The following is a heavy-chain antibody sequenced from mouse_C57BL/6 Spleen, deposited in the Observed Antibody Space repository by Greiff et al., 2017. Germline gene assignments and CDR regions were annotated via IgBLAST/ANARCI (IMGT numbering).Heavy chain of an antibody. CDR3: ARGAIYDGYYEGFAY. V-gene: IGHV1-18*01. Sequence: VQLQQSGPELVKPGASVKIPCKASGYTFTDYNMDWVKQSHGKSLEWIGDINPNNGGTIYNQKFKGKATLTVDKSSSTAYMELRSLTSEDTAVYYCARGAIYDGYYEGFAYWGQGTLVTVSA. J-gene: IGHJ3*01. CDR2: INPNNGGT. CDR1: GYTFTDYN. D-gene: IGHD2-3*01.